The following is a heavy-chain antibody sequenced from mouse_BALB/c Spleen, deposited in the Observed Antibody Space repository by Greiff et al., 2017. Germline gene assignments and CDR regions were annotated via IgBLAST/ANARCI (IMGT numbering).Heavy chain of an antibody. CDR1: GFTFSSFG. CDR2: ISSGSSTI. CDR3: AGANWDGDFDY. V-gene: IGHV5-17*02. J-gene: IGHJ2*01. D-gene: IGHD4-1*01. Sequence: DVHLVESGGGLVQPGGSRKLSCAASGFTFSSFGMHWVRQAPEKGLEWVAYISSGSSTIYYADTVKGRFTISRDNPKNTLFLQMTSLRSEDTAMYDCAGANWDGDFDYWGQGTTLTVSS.